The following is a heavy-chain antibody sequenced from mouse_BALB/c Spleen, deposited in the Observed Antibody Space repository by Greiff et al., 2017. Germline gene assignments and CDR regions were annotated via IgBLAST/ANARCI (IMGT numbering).Heavy chain of an antibody. J-gene: IGHJ3*01. CDR3: ARGGDYYGSSYGAY. V-gene: IGHV2-6-7*01. CDR1: GFSLTGYG. D-gene: IGHD1-1*01. Sequence: VQLQQSGPGLVAPSQSLSITCTVSGFSLTGYGVNWVRQPPGKGLEWLGMIWGDGSTDYNSALKSRLSISKDNSKSQVFLKMNSLQTDDTARYYCARGGDYYGSSYGAYWGQGTLVTVSA. CDR2: IWGDGST.